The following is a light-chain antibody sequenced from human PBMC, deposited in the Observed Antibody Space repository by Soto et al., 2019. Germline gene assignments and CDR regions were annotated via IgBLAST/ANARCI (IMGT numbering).Light chain of an antibody. J-gene: IGKJ2*01. Sequence: EIVLTQSPGTLSLSPGERATLSCRASQSVSSSYLAWYQQKPGQAPRLLIYGASSRATGIPDRFSGSGSGTDFTLTSSRLEPEDFAVYYCQQYGSSYTLGQGTKLEIK. CDR2: GAS. CDR1: QSVSSSY. V-gene: IGKV3-20*01. CDR3: QQYGSSYT.